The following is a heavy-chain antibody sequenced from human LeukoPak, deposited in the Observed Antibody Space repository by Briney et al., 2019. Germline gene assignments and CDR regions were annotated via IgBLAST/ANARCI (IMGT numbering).Heavy chain of an antibody. V-gene: IGHV3-23*01. J-gene: IGHJ4*02. D-gene: IGHD2-15*01. Sequence: GGSLRLSCAASGFTFSRHPMSWVRQTPGKGLEWVSTLSASRGATYYAGSLKGRFTVSRDNSRNTLYLQMNGLGADDTAVYYCARGYCSGDSCYLFFFDYWGQGTLVTVSS. CDR2: LSASRGAT. CDR3: ARGYCSGDSCYLFFFDY. CDR1: GFTFSRHP.